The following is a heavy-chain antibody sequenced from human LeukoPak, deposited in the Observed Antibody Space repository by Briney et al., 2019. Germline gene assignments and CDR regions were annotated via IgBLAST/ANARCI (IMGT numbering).Heavy chain of an antibody. V-gene: IGHV3-23*01. CDR1: GFTFSTKG. CDR3: ARGSGWAHFDY. Sequence: GGSLRLSCAASGFTFSTKGMSWLRQAPGKGLEWVSAISGSGGSTYYADSVKGRFTISRDNSKNTLYLQMNSLRAEDTAVYYCARGSGWAHFDYWGQGTLVTVSS. D-gene: IGHD6-19*01. J-gene: IGHJ4*02. CDR2: ISGSGGST.